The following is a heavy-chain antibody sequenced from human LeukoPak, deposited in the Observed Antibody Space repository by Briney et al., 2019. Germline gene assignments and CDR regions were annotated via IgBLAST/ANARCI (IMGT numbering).Heavy chain of an antibody. CDR1: GFTFSSYE. Sequence: GGSLRLSCAASGFTFSSYEMNWVRQAPGKGLEWVSYISSSGSTVNYADSVKGRFTMSRDNAKKSLYLQMNSLRAEDTAVYYCAIAAMAYWGQGTLVTVSS. J-gene: IGHJ4*02. D-gene: IGHD5-18*01. CDR2: ISSSGSTV. CDR3: AIAAMAY. V-gene: IGHV3-48*03.